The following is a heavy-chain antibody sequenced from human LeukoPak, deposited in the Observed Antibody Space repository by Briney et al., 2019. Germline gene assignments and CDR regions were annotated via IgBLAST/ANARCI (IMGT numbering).Heavy chain of an antibody. CDR1: GFTFSDYY. J-gene: IGHJ6*02. D-gene: IGHD3-10*01. CDR3: AKDKVWFGEFLSGMDV. Sequence: GGSLRLSCAASGFTFSDYYMSWIRQAPGKGLEWVSYISSSGSTIYYADSVKGRFTISRDNAKNSLYLQMNSLRSEDTALYYCAKDKVWFGEFLSGMDVWGQGTTVIVSS. V-gene: IGHV3-11*01. CDR2: ISSSGSTI.